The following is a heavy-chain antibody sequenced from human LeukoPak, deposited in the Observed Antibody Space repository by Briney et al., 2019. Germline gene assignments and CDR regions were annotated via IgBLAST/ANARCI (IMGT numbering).Heavy chain of an antibody. CDR2: IGTLADT. CDR3: ATGRSSGWSYAFDI. Sequence: GGSLGLSCAASGLRFSRHDMHWVRQVTGKGLEWVSAIGTLADTFYSDSVKGRFTISRENAKNSLYLQMNSLRAGDTAVYYCATGRSSGWSYAFDIWGRGTMVTASS. V-gene: IGHV3-13*01. D-gene: IGHD6-19*01. J-gene: IGHJ3*02. CDR1: GLRFSRHD.